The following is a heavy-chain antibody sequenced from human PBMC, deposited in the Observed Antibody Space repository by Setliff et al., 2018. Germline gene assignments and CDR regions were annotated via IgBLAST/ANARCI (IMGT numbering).Heavy chain of an antibody. J-gene: IGHJ5*02. V-gene: IGHV4-4*02. CDR2: IYHSGST. D-gene: IGHD2-2*01. Sequence: SETLSLTCAVSGGSISSSNWWSWVRQPPGKGLEWIGEIYHSGSTNYNPSLKSRVTISVDKSKNQFSLKLSSVTAAGTAVYYCARGVYCSSTSCSPGLNWFDPWGQGTLVTVSS. CDR3: ARGVYCSSTSCSPGLNWFDP. CDR1: GGSISSSNW.